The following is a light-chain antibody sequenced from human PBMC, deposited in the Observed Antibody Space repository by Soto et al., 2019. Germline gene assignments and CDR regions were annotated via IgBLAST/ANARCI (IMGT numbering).Light chain of an antibody. CDR3: QSYDSSLRGV. CDR2: GNS. Sequence: QSVLTQPPSVSGAPGQRVTISCTGSSSNIGAGYDVHWYQQLPGTAPKLLFYGNSNRPSGVPDRFSGSKSGTSASLAITGLQAEDEADYYCQSYDSSLRGVFGTGTKVTVL. CDR1: SSNIGAGYD. J-gene: IGLJ1*01. V-gene: IGLV1-40*01.